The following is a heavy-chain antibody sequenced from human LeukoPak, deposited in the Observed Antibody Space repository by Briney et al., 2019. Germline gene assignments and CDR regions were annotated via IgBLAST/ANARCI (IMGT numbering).Heavy chain of an antibody. CDR1: GGSISSYY. D-gene: IGHD3-10*01. J-gene: IGHJ6*03. Sequence: SETLSLTCTVSGGSISSYYWSWIRQPAGKGLEWIGRIYTSGSTNYNPSLKSRVTMSVDTSKNQFSLKLSSVTAADTAVYYCASVNRGVRSTLNYYYYMDVWGKGTTVTISS. CDR3: ASVNRGVRSTLNYYYYMDV. CDR2: IYTSGST. V-gene: IGHV4-4*07.